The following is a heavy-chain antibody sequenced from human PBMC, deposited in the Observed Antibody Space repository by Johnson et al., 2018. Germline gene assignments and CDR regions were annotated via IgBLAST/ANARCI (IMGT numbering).Heavy chain of an antibody. CDR1: GGSISSYY. CDR2: IYYSGSA. J-gene: IGHJ6*03. V-gene: IGHV4-59*01. Sequence: QVQLQESGPGLVKPSETLSLTCTVSGGSISSYYWSWIRQPPGKGLEWIGYIYYSGSANYNPSLKSRVTISVDTSKNQFSLKLSSVTAADTAVYYCAVGAYSMDGWGKGTTVTVSS. CDR3: AVGAYSMDG. D-gene: IGHD3-10*01.